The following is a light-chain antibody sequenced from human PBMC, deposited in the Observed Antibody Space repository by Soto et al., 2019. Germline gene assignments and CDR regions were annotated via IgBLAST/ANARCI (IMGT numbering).Light chain of an antibody. Sequence: IQLTQAPSFLSASAGDRVTITCRASQVISSYLAWYQQKPGRAPKLLIYAASTLQSGVPSRFSGSGSGTEFTLTITSLQPEDFATYYCQQLNSFPITFGQGTRLEIK. V-gene: IGKV1-9*01. CDR3: QQLNSFPIT. CDR1: QVISSY. CDR2: AAS. J-gene: IGKJ5*01.